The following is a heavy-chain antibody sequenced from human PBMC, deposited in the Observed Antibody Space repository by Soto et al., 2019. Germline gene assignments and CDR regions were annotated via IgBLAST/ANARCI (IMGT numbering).Heavy chain of an antibody. V-gene: IGHV3-30-3*01. J-gene: IGHJ4*02. Sequence: GGSLRLSCAASGFTFSSYAMHWVRRAPGKGLEWVAVISYDGSNKYYADSVKGRFTISRDNSKNTLYLQMNSLRAEDTAVYYCARPAAPYDSSGYYFDYWGQGTLVTVSS. CDR1: GFTFSSYA. D-gene: IGHD3-22*01. CDR2: ISYDGSNK. CDR3: ARPAAPYDSSGYYFDY.